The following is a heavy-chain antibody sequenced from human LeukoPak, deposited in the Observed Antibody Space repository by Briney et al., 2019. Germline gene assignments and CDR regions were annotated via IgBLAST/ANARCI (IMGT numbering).Heavy chain of an antibody. V-gene: IGHV5-51*01. CDR2: IYPGDSDT. J-gene: IGHJ4*02. Sequence: GESLKISCKISGYRLTNNWIGWVRQVPGKGLEWMELIYPGDSDTRYSPSFQGQVTFSVDASISTAYLQLSGLRASDTAIYYCVRFGLTSSLDYWGQGTLVTVSS. CDR3: VRFGLTSSLDY. CDR1: GYRLTNNW. D-gene: IGHD6-13*01.